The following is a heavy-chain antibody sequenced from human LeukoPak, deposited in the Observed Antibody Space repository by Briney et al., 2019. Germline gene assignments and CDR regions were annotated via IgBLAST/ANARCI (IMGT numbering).Heavy chain of an antibody. CDR2: IYYSGST. J-gene: IGHJ4*02. CDR3: ARRGQAGYLY. D-gene: IGHD3-16*02. V-gene: IGHV4-30-4*08. Sequence: SETLSLTCTVSGGSISSGDYYWSWIRQPPGKGLEWIGYIYYSGSTYYNPSLKSRVTISIDTSKNQFSLNLTSVTAADTAVYYCARRGQAGYLYWGQGTLVTVSS. CDR1: GGSISSGDYY.